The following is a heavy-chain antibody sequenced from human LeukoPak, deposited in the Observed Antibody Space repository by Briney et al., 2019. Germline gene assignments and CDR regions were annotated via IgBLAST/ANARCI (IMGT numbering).Heavy chain of an antibody. CDR1: GFTFNRYW. V-gene: IGHV3-74*01. Sequence: GGSLRLSCAASGFTFNRYWMHWVRQVPGKEVVWVSHSHNDGNSVSYADSVKGRFTVSRDNAKNTLYLQMNRLRPEDTAVYYCVRHNYGYDYWGQGTLVTVSS. J-gene: IGHJ4*02. CDR2: SHNDGNSV. CDR3: VRHNYGYDY. D-gene: IGHD3-10*01.